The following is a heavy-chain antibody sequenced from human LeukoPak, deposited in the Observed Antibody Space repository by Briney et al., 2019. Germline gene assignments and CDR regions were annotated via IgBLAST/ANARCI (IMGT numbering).Heavy chain of an antibody. CDR1: GYTFTSYG. CDR3: ARGAIAVAGTRRRDAFDI. D-gene: IGHD6-19*01. Sequence: ASVKVSCKASGYTFTSYGISWVRQAPGQGLEWMGWISAYNGNTNYAQKLQGRDTMTTDTSTSTAYMELRSLRSDDTAVYYCARGAIAVAGTRRRDAFDIWGQGTMVTVSS. J-gene: IGHJ3*02. CDR2: ISAYNGNT. V-gene: IGHV1-18*01.